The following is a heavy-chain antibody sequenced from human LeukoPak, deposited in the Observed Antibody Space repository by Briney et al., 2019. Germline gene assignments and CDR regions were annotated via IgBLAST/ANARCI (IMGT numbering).Heavy chain of an antibody. Sequence: GGSLRLSCAASGFSFSDYYMTWLRQAPGKGLEWISYISSSGGTIYYADSVKGRFTISRDNAKNSLYLQMNSLRAEDTAVYYCARDLYYWGQGTLVTVSS. CDR2: ISSSGGTI. V-gene: IGHV3-11*01. J-gene: IGHJ4*02. CDR3: ARDLYY. D-gene: IGHD2/OR15-2a*01. CDR1: GFSFSDYY.